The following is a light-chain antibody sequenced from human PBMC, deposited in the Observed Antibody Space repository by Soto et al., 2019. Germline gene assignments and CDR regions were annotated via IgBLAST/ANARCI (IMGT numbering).Light chain of an antibody. CDR2: EGT. Sequence: QSALTQPASVSGSPGQSITISCTGTSGDVGGYNLVSWYQQHPGRAPKLIIYEGTKRPSGVSDRFSVSKSGNTASLTISGLQADDEADYHCCSYAGRSILVFGTGTKVTVL. V-gene: IGLV2-23*01. CDR3: CSYAGRSILV. J-gene: IGLJ1*01. CDR1: SGDVGGYNL.